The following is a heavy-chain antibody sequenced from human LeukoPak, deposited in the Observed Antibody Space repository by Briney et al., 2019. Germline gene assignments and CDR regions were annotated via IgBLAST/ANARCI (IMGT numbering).Heavy chain of an antibody. V-gene: IGHV1-24*01. Sequence: GASVKVSCKVSGYTLTELSMHWVRQAPGKGLEWMGGFDPEDGETIYAQKFQGRVTMTEDTSTDTAYMELSSLRSEATAVYYCATVRHLAVVPAASPAHDAFDIWGQGTMVTVSS. CDR1: GYTLTELS. CDR2: FDPEDGET. CDR3: ATVRHLAVVPAASPAHDAFDI. J-gene: IGHJ3*02. D-gene: IGHD2-2*01.